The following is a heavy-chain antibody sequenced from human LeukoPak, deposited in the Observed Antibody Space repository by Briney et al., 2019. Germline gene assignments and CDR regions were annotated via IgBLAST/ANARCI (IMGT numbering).Heavy chain of an antibody. CDR1: GFTVSTDH. V-gene: IGHV3-66*02. CDR3: VCPESGYSHGYGY. Sequence: PGGSLRLSCAASGFTVSTDHMSWVRQAPGKGLEWVSVLYSSGTTSHADSVKGRFTISRDNSKNTVYLQMSSLRPEDTAVYYCVCPESGYSHGYGYWGQGTLVTVSS. J-gene: IGHJ4*02. CDR2: LYSSGTT. D-gene: IGHD5-18*01.